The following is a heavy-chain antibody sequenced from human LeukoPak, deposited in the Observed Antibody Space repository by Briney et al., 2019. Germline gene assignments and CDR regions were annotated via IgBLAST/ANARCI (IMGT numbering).Heavy chain of an antibody. Sequence: GGSLRLSCAASGFTFSRNAMTWVREVPGEGLEWVSAISGSGGRTYYADSVKGRFTISRDNSKNTLYLQMNSLKTEDTAVYYCATGIITATSRWGQPTLVTVSS. CDR2: ISGSGGRT. V-gene: IGHV3-23*01. CDR3: ATGIITATSR. D-gene: IGHD1-20*01. CDR1: GFTFSRNA. J-gene: IGHJ4*01.